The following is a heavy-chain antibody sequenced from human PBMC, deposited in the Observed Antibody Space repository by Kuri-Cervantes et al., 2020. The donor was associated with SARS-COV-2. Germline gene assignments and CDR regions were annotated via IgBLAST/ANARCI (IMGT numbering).Heavy chain of an antibody. V-gene: IGHV4-34*01. CDR1: GGSFSGYY. Sequence: SQTLSLTCAVYGGSFSGYYWSWIRQPPGKGLEWIGEINHSGSTNYNPSLKSRVTISVDTSKNQFSLKLSSVTAADTAVYYCARQGIAARWGAAHVQFDYWGQGPLVPVSS. CDR2: INHSGST. CDR3: ARQGIAARWGAAHVQFDY. D-gene: IGHD6-6*01. J-gene: IGHJ4*02.